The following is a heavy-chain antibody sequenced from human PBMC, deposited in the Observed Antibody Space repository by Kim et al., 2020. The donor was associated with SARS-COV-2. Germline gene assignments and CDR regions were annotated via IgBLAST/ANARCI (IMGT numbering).Heavy chain of an antibody. CDR3: ARDVSHSYDSSGYYFDY. D-gene: IGHD3-22*01. Sequence: VKGRFTISRDNSKNTLYLQMNSLRAEDTAVYYCARDVSHSYDSSGYYFDYWGQGTLVTVSS. V-gene: IGHV3-30*01. J-gene: IGHJ4*02.